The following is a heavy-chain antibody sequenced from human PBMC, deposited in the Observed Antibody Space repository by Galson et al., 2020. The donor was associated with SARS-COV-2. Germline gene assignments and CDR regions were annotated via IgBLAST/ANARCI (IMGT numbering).Heavy chain of an antibody. D-gene: IGHD3-22*01. J-gene: IGHJ5*02. CDR3: ARGYYDMNWFDP. CDR2: IYYSGST. Sequence: SETLSLTCTVSGGSISSYYWSWIRQPPGKGLEWIGYIYYSGSTNYNPSLKSRVTISVDTSKNQFSLTLSSVTAADTAVYYCARGYYDMNWFDPWGQGTLVTVSS. V-gene: IGHV4-59*01. CDR1: GGSISSYY.